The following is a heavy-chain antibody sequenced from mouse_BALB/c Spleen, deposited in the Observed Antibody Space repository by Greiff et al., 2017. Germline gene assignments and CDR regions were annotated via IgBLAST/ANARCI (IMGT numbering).Heavy chain of an antibody. J-gene: IGHJ4*01. V-gene: IGHV1-69*02. CDR3: ARRRDMDY. CDR2: IDPSDSYT. Sequence: VQLQQSGAELVKPGASVKLSCKASGYTFTSYWMHWVKQRPGQGLEWIGEIDPSDSYTNYNQKFKGKATLTVDKSSSTAYMQLSSLTSEDSAVYYCARRRDMDYWGQGTSVTVSS. CDR1: GYTFTSYW.